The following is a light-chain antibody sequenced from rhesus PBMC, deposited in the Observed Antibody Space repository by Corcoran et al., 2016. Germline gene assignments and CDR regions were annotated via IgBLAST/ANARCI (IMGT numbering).Light chain of an antibody. CDR2: KES. V-gene: IGKV1-74*01. CDR1: ENVNNY. Sequence: DIQMTQSPSSLSASVGDRVTITCRASENVNNYLNWYQQKPGKAPTLLIYKESTLQSGVPSRFSGSGSWTEYTFTISRLQPEDVATYYCQHGYGTPLTFGGGTKVEIK. CDR3: QHGYGTPLT. J-gene: IGKJ4*01.